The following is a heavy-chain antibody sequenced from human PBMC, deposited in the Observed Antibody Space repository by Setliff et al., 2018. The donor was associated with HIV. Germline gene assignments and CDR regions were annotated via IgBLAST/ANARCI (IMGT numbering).Heavy chain of an antibody. D-gene: IGHD6-13*01. V-gene: IGHV1-69*08. J-gene: IGHJ4*02. CDR3: ATMSRSSRNWAIFDY. CDR1: GGSFDMHT. CDR2: IIPIIDTT. Sequence: SVKVSCKTSGGSFDMHTISWVRQAPGQALEFVGRIIPIIDTTNYAQKFQGRVTITADKSANTTYMELRSLRSEDTAIYYCATMSRSSRNWAIFDYWGQGVLVTVSS.